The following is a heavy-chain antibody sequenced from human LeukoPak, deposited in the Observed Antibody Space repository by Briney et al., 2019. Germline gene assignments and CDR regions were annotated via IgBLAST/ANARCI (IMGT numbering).Heavy chain of an antibody. J-gene: IGHJ4*02. D-gene: IGHD3-10*01. CDR2: IYHSGSS. CDR3: VRGLTGYSYFFDY. CDR1: GGSISSGGYF. V-gene: IGHV4-31*03. Sequence: SETLSLTCTVSGGSISSGGYFWSWIRQHPGKGLEWIGYIYHSGSSYYNPSLKSRVTISVDTSKNQFSLKLISVTAADTAVYYCVRGLTGYSYFFDYWGQGALVTVSS.